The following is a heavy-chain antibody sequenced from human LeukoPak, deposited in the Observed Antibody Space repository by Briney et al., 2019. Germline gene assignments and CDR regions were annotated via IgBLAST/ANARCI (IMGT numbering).Heavy chain of an antibody. Sequence: PGGSLRLSCAASGFTFSSSAMSWVRQAPGKGLEWVSSISSGSSYIYYADSVKGRFTISRDNAKNSLNLQMNSLRAEDTAVYYCARVYCSGGSCYGYLDYRGQGTLVTVSS. CDR2: ISSGSSYI. V-gene: IGHV3-21*01. J-gene: IGHJ4*02. CDR3: ARVYCSGGSCYGYLDY. CDR1: GFTFSSSA. D-gene: IGHD2-15*01.